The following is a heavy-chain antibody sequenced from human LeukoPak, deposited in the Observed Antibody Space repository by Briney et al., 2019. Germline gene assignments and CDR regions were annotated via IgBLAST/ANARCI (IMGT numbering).Heavy chain of an antibody. CDR3: ASSLGGGSPYYFDY. Sequence: HPGGSLRLSCAASGFTFSSYSMNWVRLAPGKGLEWVSYISSSSSTIYYADSVKGRFTISRDNAKNSLYLQMNSLRDEDTAVYYCASSLGGGSPYYFDYWGQGTLVTVSS. V-gene: IGHV3-48*02. CDR1: GFTFSSYS. J-gene: IGHJ4*02. D-gene: IGHD1-26*01. CDR2: ISSSSSTI.